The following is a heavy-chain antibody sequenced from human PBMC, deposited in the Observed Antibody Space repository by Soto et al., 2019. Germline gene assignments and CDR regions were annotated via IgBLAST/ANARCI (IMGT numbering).Heavy chain of an antibody. Sequence: LSLTCAVSGYSISSGYYWGWIRQPPGKGLEWIGSIYHSGSTYYNPSLKSRVTISVDTSKNQFSLKLSSVTAADTAVYYCAGVDTAMVSAFDIWGQGTMVTVSS. J-gene: IGHJ3*02. CDR2: IYHSGST. V-gene: IGHV4-38-2*01. CDR3: AGVDTAMVSAFDI. D-gene: IGHD5-18*01. CDR1: GYSISSGYY.